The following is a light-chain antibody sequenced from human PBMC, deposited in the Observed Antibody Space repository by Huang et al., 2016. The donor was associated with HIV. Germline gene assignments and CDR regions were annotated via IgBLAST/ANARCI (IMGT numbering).Light chain of an antibody. Sequence: DIQMTQSPSSLSASVGDRVTITCRACQDISEYLAWFQQKPGKAPKSLIFATSTLHSGFPSRFSGSGSGTAFTLTINNLQPEDFATYYCQQYSDYPRTFGQGTKLDIK. CDR3: QQYSDYPRT. J-gene: IGKJ2*01. V-gene: IGKV1-16*01. CDR1: QDISEY. CDR2: ATS.